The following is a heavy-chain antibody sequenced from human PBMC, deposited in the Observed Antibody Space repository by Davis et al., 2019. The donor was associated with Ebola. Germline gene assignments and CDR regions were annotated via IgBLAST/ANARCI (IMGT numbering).Heavy chain of an antibody. CDR1: GYTFTDYN. CDR2: VILKSGAT. CDR3: ARGHIGLPPGTLLQEHL. V-gene: IGHV1-2*06. Sequence: ASVKVSCKASGYTFTDYNIHWMRQAPGQGLEWLGRVILKSGATNYAQKFQGRVTMTRDTSISTVYMELSSLRYDDTADYYCARGHIGLPPGTLLQEHLWG. D-gene: IGHD2-21*01. J-gene: IGHJ6*01.